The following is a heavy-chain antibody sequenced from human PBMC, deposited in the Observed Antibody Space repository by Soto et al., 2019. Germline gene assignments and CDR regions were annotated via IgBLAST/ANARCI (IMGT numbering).Heavy chain of an antibody. V-gene: IGHV4-39*01. CDR2: IYYSGST. CDR1: GGSISSSSYY. CDR3: ARLRYFDWSRHYYYYYGMDV. J-gene: IGHJ6*02. Sequence: KPSETLSLTCTVSGGSISSSSYYWGWIRQPPGKGLEWIGSIYYSGSTYYNPSLKSRVTISVDTSKNQFSLKLSSVTAADTAVYYCARLRYFDWSRHYYYYYGMDVWGQGTTVTVSS. D-gene: IGHD3-9*01.